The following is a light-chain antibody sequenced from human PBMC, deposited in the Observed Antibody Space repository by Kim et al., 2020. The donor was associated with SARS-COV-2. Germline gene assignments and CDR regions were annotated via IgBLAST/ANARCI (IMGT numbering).Light chain of an antibody. CDR1: QDISSY. Sequence: DIQLTQSPSFLSASVGDRVTITCRASQDISSYFAWYQQKPGRAPKLLIHAASTLQSGVPSRFSGSGSETEFTLTISSLQPEDFATNYCQQLNDYPITFGQGTRLEIK. CDR3: QQLNDYPIT. V-gene: IGKV1-9*01. CDR2: AAS. J-gene: IGKJ5*01.